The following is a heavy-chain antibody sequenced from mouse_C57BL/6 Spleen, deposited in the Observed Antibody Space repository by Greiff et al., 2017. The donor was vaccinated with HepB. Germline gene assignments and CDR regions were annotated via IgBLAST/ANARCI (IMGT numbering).Heavy chain of an antibody. CDR3: ARPGSTLYAMDY. CDR1: GYTFTSYW. V-gene: IGHV1-64*01. D-gene: IGHD1-1*01. Sequence: QVQLQQPGAELVKPGASVKLSCKASGYTFTSYWMHWVKQRPGQGLEWIGMIHPNSGSTNYNEKFKSKATLSVDKSSSTAYMQLSSLTSEDSAVYYCARPGSTLYAMDYWGQGTSVTVSS. J-gene: IGHJ4*01. CDR2: IHPNSGST.